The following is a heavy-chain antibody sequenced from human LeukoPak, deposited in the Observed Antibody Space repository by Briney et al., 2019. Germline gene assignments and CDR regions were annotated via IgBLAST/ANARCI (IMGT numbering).Heavy chain of an antibody. J-gene: IGHJ4*02. D-gene: IGHD3-10*01. CDR1: GGTFSSYA. V-gene: IGHV1-69*05. CDR3: ASEGSGSYRYYFDY. Sequence: WAPVKVSCKASGGTFSSYAISWVRQAPGQGLEWMGGIIPIFGTANYAQKFQGRVTITTDESTSTAYMELSSLRSEDTAVYYCASEGSGSYRYYFDYWGQGTLSPSPQ. CDR2: IIPIFGTA.